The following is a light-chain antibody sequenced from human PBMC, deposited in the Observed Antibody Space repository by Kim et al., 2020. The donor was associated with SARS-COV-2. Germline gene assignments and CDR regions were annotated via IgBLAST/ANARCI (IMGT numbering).Light chain of an antibody. Sequence: SPGERATLSGRASQSVGSDYLAWYQQKRGQAPSLLIYGASTRANGIPDRFSGSGSGTDFTLTISRLEPEDFAVYYCQQYGNSPWTFGQGTKVDIK. CDR1: QSVGSDY. J-gene: IGKJ1*01. CDR2: GAS. V-gene: IGKV3-20*01. CDR3: QQYGNSPWT.